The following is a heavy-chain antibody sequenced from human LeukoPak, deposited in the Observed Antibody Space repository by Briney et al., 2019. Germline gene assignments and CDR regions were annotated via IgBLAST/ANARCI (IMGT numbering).Heavy chain of an antibody. J-gene: IGHJ5*02. Sequence: ASVKVSCKVSGYTLTELSMHWVRQAPGKGLEWMGGFDPEDGETIYAQKFQGRVTMTEDTSTDTAYMELSSLRSDDTAVYYCAKFAVAANWFDPWGQGTLVTVSS. D-gene: IGHD6-19*01. CDR1: GYTLTELS. V-gene: IGHV1-24*01. CDR3: AKFAVAANWFDP. CDR2: FDPEDGET.